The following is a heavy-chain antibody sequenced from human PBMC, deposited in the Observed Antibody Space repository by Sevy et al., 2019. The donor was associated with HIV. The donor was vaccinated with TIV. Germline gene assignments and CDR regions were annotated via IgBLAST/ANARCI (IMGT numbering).Heavy chain of an antibody. J-gene: IGHJ4*02. CDR1: GFTFSDYY. CDR3: ARRAVNWDYFEY. V-gene: IGHV3-11*06. CDR2: ISGLSNYI. Sequence: GGSLRLSCTASGFTFSDYYMSWIRQAPGKGLEWVSYISGLSNYINYADSVKGRFSISRDNVMDSLYLQMNSLRADDTAVYFCARRAVNWDYFEYWGQGTLVTVSS. D-gene: IGHD3-16*01.